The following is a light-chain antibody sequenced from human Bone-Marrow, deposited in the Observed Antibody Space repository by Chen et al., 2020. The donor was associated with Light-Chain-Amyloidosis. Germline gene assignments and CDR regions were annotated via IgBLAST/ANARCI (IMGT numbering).Light chain of an antibody. CDR2: KIF. CDR3: LQATRFPWT. V-gene: IGKV2-24*01. Sequence: DIVMTQPPLSSPVTLGQPASISCRSSETLVHRDGNTYLSWLQQRPGQPPRLLFYKIFNRFSGVPDRFSASGSGTDFTLKITRVEAEDVGVYYCLQATRFPWTFGQGTKVEI. J-gene: IGKJ1*01. CDR1: ETLVHRDGNTY.